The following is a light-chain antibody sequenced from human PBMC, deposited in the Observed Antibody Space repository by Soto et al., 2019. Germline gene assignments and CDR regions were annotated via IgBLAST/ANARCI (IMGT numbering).Light chain of an antibody. Sequence: EIVLAQSPGTLSLSPGERATLSCRASQSVGSDFLAWYQQRPGQPPRILIFGASGRATGIPDRFSGSGSGTDFTLTIRRLQPADFAVYYCQQYGSSPPWTFGQGTKVDIK. CDR1: QSVGSDF. CDR2: GAS. J-gene: IGKJ1*01. V-gene: IGKV3-20*01. CDR3: QQYGSSPPWT.